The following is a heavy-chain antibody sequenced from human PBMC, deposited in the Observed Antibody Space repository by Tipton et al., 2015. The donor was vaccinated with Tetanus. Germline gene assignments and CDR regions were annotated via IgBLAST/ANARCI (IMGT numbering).Heavy chain of an antibody. V-gene: IGHV3-11*01. D-gene: IGHD2-2*01. Sequence: QVQLVQSGGGSVKPGGSLRLSCAGSGFTFSGFYMSWIRQAPGRGLEWVAYTSGSGNTILYSDSVKGRFTVSRDNADNAVYLQMNHLRDDDTAMYFCARGAIQPLDYWGQGTLVTVSS. CDR3: ARGAIQPLDY. CDR2: TSGSGNTI. J-gene: IGHJ4*02. CDR1: GFTFSGFY.